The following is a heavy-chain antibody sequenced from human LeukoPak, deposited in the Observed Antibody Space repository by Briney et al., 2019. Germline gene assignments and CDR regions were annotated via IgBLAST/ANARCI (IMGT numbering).Heavy chain of an antibody. CDR2: MNPNSGNT. Sequence: ASVKVSCKASGYTFTSYDINWVRQATGQGLEWMGWMNPNSGNTGYVQKFQGRVTMTRNTSISTAYMELSSLRSEDTAVYYCARATERVLLWFGKKYYFDYWGQGTLVTVSS. CDR3: ARATERVLLWFGKKYYFDY. V-gene: IGHV1-8*01. D-gene: IGHD3-10*01. J-gene: IGHJ4*02. CDR1: GYTFTSYD.